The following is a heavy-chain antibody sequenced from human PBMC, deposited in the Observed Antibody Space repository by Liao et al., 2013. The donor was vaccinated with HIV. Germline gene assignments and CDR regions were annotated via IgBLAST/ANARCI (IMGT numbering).Heavy chain of an antibody. CDR2: IYYSGST. J-gene: IGHJ3*02. Sequence: QVQLQESGSGLVKPSETLSLTCTVSGGSVSSYYWSWIRQPPGKGLEWIGYIYYSGSTNYNPSLKSRVTISVDTSKKKFSLKLSSVTAADTAVYYCAGGDGYNDDAFDIWGQGTMVTVSS. CDR3: AGGDGYNDDAFDI. D-gene: IGHD5-24*01. CDR1: GGSVSSYY. V-gene: IGHV4-59*02.